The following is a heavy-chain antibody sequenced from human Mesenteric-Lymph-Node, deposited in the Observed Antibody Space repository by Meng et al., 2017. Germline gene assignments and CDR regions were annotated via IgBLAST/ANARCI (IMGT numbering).Heavy chain of an antibody. CDR1: GGSMSSGDYF. CDR2: IYYSGNT. Sequence: VESQDSGQGLVKPSGTLSLSCTVSGGSMSSGDYFWNWIRQPPGKGLEWIGYIYYSGNTYYNPSLKSRVTISIDTPKNQFSLKLSSVTAADTAVYYCARAEYYNWFDPWGQGTLVTVSS. D-gene: IGHD1-14*01. V-gene: IGHV4-30-4*01. CDR3: ARAEYYNWFDP. J-gene: IGHJ5*02.